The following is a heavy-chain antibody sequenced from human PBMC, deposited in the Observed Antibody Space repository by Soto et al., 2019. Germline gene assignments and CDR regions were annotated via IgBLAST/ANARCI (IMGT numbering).Heavy chain of an antibody. CDR2: LYDVDGT. D-gene: IGHD1-1*01. J-gene: IGHJ3*01. V-gene: IGHV3-53*01. Sequence: DVQLVESGGGLIQPGESLRLSCAAFGLTVSGKKYVAWVRQAPGKGLEWISALYDVDGTYYSDSVKGRFTTSSDSSKTTVYLQMNGLRPDDTAVYYCASWHEREHAYDVWGRGTTVTVSS. CDR1: GLTVSGKKY. CDR3: ASWHEREHAYDV.